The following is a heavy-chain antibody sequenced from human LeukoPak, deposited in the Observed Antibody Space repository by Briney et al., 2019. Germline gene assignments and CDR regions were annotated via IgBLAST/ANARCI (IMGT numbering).Heavy chain of an antibody. D-gene: IGHD3-22*01. CDR1: GYTFTGYY. Sequence: ASVKVSCKASGYTFTGYYMHWVRQAPGQGLEWMGWINPNSGGTNYAQKLQGRVTMTTDTSTSTAYMELRSLRSDDTAVYYCARSAAYLNYYDSSGYWGQGTLVTVSS. V-gene: IGHV1-2*02. CDR3: ARSAAYLNYYDSSGY. CDR2: INPNSGGT. J-gene: IGHJ4*02.